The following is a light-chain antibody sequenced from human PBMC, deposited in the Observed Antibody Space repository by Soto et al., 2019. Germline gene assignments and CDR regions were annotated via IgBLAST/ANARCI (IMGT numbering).Light chain of an antibody. V-gene: IGLV2-8*01. CDR1: SSDVGGYNY. CDR3: SSYAGSNNFV. CDR2: EVS. Sequence: QSVLTQPPSASGSPGQSVTISCTGTSSDVGGYNYVSWYQQHPGKAPKLMIYEVSERPSGVPARFSGSKSSNTASLTVSGLEAEDEADYYCSSYAGSNNFVCGTGTKV. J-gene: IGLJ1*01.